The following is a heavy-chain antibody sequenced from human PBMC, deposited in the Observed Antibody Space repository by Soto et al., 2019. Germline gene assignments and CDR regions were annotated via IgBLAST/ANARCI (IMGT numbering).Heavy chain of an antibody. CDR2: INNDGSDP. Sequence: EVQLVASGGGLFQPEGSLRLSCEASGFTFSNYWMHWVRQAPGKGLVWVSRINNDGSDPIYADSVKGRFTISRDNAKNTVYLQMNSLRAEDTAVYYCARGYPNYSNFAYWGQGSLVTVSS. CDR3: ARGYPNYSNFAY. J-gene: IGHJ4*02. CDR1: GFTFSNYW. D-gene: IGHD2-21*01. V-gene: IGHV3-74*01.